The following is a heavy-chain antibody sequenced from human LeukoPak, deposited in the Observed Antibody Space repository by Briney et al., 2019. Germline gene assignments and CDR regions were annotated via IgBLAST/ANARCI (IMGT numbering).Heavy chain of an antibody. CDR1: GGSISSYS. Sequence: SETLSLTCTVSGGSISSYSWTWIRQPAGKGLEWIGHIYTSGSTNYNPSLKSRVTMSVDTSKNQFSLKLSSVTAADTAVYYCARDWNYGPGDAFDIWGQGTMVTVSS. J-gene: IGHJ3*02. CDR2: IYTSGST. CDR3: ARDWNYGPGDAFDI. V-gene: IGHV4-4*07. D-gene: IGHD3-10*01.